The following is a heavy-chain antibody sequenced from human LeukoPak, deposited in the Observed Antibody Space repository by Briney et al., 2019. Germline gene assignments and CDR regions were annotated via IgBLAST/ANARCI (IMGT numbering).Heavy chain of an antibody. J-gene: IGHJ2*01. CDR1: GFTFSSYG. D-gene: IGHD3-10*01. V-gene: IGHV3-23*01. CDR3: AKAGTLYGSGSSYWYFDL. Sequence: GGSLRLSCAASGFTFSSYGMHWVRQAPGKGLEWVSAISGSGDSTYYADSMKGRFTISRDNSKNTLYLQMNSLRAEDTAVYYCAKAGTLYGSGSSYWYFDLWGRGTLVTVSS. CDR2: ISGSGDST.